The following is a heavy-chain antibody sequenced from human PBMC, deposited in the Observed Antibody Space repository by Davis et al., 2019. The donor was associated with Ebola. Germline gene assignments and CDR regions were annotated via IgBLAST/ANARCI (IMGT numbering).Heavy chain of an antibody. CDR1: GGSISSYY. CDR3: ARALVYYGVDV. J-gene: IGHJ6*02. V-gene: IGHV4-59*01. CDR2: IYYSGST. Sequence: PPETLSLTCTVSGGSISSYYWTWIRQPPGTGLEWVANIYYSGSTNYNPSLQSRVTVSLDTSNNQVSLALRSVTAADTAIYYCARALVYYGVDVWGQGTTVTVSS.